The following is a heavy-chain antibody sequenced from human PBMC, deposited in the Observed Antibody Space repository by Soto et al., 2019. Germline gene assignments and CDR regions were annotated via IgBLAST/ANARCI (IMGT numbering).Heavy chain of an antibody. Sequence: QVQLQQWGAGLLKPSETLSLTCAVYGGSFSGYQWTWIRQTPGKGLEWIGEIKDSGNINYNPSLKSRVTILVDTAKKQISLKLSSVTAADTAVYYCARGLILWFGELSRRGGYYYCMDVWGKGTTVTVSS. CDR1: GGSFSGYQ. V-gene: IGHV4-34*01. J-gene: IGHJ6*03. CDR2: IKDSGNI. CDR3: ARGLILWFGELSRRGGYYYCMDV. D-gene: IGHD3-10*01.